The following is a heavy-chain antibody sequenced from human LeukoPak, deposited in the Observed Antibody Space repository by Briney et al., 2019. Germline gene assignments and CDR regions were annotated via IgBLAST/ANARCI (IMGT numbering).Heavy chain of an antibody. Sequence: GGSLRLSCAASGFTFSSYAMHWVRQAPGKGLEWVAVISYDGSNKYYADSVKGRFTISRDNSKNTLYLQMNSLRAEDTAVYYCARADPKAAAGFDYWGQGTLVTVSS. CDR1: GFTFSSYA. J-gene: IGHJ4*02. CDR2: ISYDGSNK. D-gene: IGHD6-13*01. V-gene: IGHV3-30*04. CDR3: ARADPKAAAGFDY.